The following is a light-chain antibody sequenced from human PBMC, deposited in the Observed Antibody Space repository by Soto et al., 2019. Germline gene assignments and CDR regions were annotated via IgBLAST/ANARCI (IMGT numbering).Light chain of an antibody. J-gene: IGLJ2*01. Sequence: QSALTQPASVSGSPGQSITISCTGTSSDVGSYNLVSWYQQHPGKAPKLMIYEGSKRPSGVSNRFSGSKSGNTASLTISGLQAEDEADYYCCSYAGSSTFGVVFGGGTQLTLL. CDR1: SSDVGSYNL. V-gene: IGLV2-23*03. CDR2: EGS. CDR3: CSYAGSSTFGVV.